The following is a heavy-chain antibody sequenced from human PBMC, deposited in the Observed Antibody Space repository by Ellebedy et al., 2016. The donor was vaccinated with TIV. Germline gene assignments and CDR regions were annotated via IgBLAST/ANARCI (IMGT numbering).Heavy chain of an antibody. J-gene: IGHJ4*02. D-gene: IGHD6-13*01. CDR1: GFTFSSHA. Sequence: GESLKISCAGSGFTFSSHAMSWVRQAPGKRLVWVSRINIDGTTTSYAASVKGRFTISRDNAKNTLYLQMNSLRAEDTAVYYCARIGSTFPIDWGQGTLVTVSS. CDR2: INIDGTTT. CDR3: ARIGSTFPID. V-gene: IGHV3-74*01.